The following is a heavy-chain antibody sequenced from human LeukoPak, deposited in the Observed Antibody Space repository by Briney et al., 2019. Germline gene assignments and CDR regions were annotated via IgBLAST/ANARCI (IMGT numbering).Heavy chain of an antibody. J-gene: IGHJ4*02. Sequence: PGGPLRLSCAASGFTFSSYAMHWVRQAPGKGLEWVAVISYDGSNKYYADSVKGRFTISRDNSKNTLYLQMNSLRAEDTAVYYCARDLSYGDSGFDYWGQGTLVTVSS. CDR3: ARDLSYGDSGFDY. V-gene: IGHV3-30-3*01. CDR2: ISYDGSNK. D-gene: IGHD4-17*01. CDR1: GFTFSSYA.